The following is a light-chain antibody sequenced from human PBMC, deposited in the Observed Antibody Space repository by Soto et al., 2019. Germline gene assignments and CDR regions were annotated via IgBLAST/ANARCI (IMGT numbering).Light chain of an antibody. CDR3: CSYAGSGTLL. Sequence: QSALTQPASVSGSPGQSITISCTGTSSDVGSYNLVSWYQQHPGKAPELIIYEGIKRPSGISNRFSASKSGNTASLAISGLQTADEADYYCCSYAGSGTLLFGGGTKVTVL. CDR2: EGI. J-gene: IGLJ2*01. CDR1: SSDVGSYNL. V-gene: IGLV2-23*01.